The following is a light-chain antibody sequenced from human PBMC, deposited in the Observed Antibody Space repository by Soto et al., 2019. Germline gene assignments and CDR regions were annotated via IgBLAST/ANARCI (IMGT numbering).Light chain of an antibody. CDR1: QNIDGNF. CDR3: YQYDSSPWT. J-gene: IGKJ1*01. Sequence: EIVLTQSPGTLSLSPGERATLSCRASQNIDGNFLVWHQQKPGQAPRLLINAAFTRATGIPDRFSGSGSGTDFTLTISRLEPEDFAVYFCYQYDSSPWTFGQGTKVDIK. V-gene: IGKV3-20*01. CDR2: AAF.